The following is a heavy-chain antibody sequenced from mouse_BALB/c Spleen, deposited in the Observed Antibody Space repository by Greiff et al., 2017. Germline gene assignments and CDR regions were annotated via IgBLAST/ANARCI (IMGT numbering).Heavy chain of an antibody. J-gene: IGHJ1*01. CDR3: ARGGTTVVEGYWYFDV. Sequence: EVMLVESGGGLVKPGGSLKLSCAASGFAFSSYDMSWVRQTPEKRLEWVAYISSGGGSTYYPDTVKDRFTISRDNAKNTLYLQMSSLKSEDTAMYYCARGGTTVVEGYWYFDVWGAGTTVTVSS. CDR2: ISSGGGST. V-gene: IGHV5-12-1*01. CDR1: GFAFSSYD. D-gene: IGHD1-1*01.